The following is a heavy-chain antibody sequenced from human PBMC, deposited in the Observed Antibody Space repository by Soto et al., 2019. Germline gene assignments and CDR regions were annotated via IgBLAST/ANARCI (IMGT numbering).Heavy chain of an antibody. CDR1: GGSFSGYY. Sequence: SETLSLTCAVYGGSFSGYYWSWIRQPPGKGLEWIGEINHSGSTNYNPSLKSRVTISVDTSKNQFSLRLSSVTAADTAVYYCARVDGGDSNNFDYWGQGTLVTVSS. CDR2: INHSGST. CDR3: ARVDGGDSNNFDY. J-gene: IGHJ4*02. V-gene: IGHV4-34*01. D-gene: IGHD2-21*02.